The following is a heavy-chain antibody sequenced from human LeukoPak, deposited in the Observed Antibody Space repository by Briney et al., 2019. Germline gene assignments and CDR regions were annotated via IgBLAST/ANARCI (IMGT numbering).Heavy chain of an antibody. CDR3: ARDSLRYFDWLHDAFDI. CDR1: GFTFSDYY. Sequence: GGSLRLSCAAPGFTFSDYYVSWIRQAPGKGLEWVSYISSSSSYTNYADSVKGRFTISRDNAKNSLYLQMNSLRAEDTAVYYCARDSLRYFDWLHDAFDIWGQGTMVTVSS. CDR2: ISSSSSYT. V-gene: IGHV3-11*06. D-gene: IGHD3-9*01. J-gene: IGHJ3*02.